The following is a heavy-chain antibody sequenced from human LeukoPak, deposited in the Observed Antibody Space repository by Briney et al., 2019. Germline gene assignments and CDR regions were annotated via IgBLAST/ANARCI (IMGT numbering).Heavy chain of an antibody. CDR1: GFTFSSYW. CDR2: IKHNGDEL. D-gene: IGHD3-16*01. CDR3: ARELRTFDS. V-gene: IGHV3-7*01. Sequence: GGSLRLSCAASGFTFSSYWMTWVRQAPGKGLEWVANIKHNGDELNYVDSVEYRFTISRDNAKSSLYLHMTSLRAEDTAVYYCARELRTFDSWGQGTLVTVSS. J-gene: IGHJ4*02.